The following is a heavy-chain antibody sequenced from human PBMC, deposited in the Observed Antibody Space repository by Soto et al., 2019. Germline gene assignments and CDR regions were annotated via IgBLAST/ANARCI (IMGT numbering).Heavy chain of an antibody. V-gene: IGHV4-39*01. J-gene: IGHJ4*02. D-gene: IGHD3-22*01. CDR3: ARQIDSSGYYWDHFDY. CDR2: IHYSGST. CDR1: GGSISSSSYY. Sequence: SETLSLTCTVSGGSISSSSYYWGWIRQPPGKGLEWIGSIHYSGSTYYNPSLKSRVTISVDTSKNQFSLKLSSVTAADTAVYYCARQIDSSGYYWDHFDYWGQGTLVTVSS.